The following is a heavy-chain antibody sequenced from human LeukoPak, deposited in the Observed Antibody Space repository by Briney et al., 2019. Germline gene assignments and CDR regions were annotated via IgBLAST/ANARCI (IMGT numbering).Heavy chain of an antibody. Sequence: SETLSLTCTVSGYSISSGYFWGCIRQPPGKGLEWIGTISHGGSTYYNPSLKSRVTISVDTSKSQFSLNLSSVTAADTAVFYCARATVTTEGDYFDYWGQGTLVTVSS. V-gene: IGHV4-38-2*02. CDR2: ISHGGST. CDR1: GYSISSGYF. J-gene: IGHJ4*02. D-gene: IGHD4-17*01. CDR3: ARATVTTEGDYFDY.